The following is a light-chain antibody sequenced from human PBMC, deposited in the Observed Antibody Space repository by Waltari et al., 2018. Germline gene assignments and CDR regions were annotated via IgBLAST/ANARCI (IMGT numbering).Light chain of an antibody. Sequence: QAVVTQEPSLTVSPGGTVTLTCGSSTGAVTSGHYPYWFHQKPGPAPRTLIYDTSNKHSWTPARFSGSLLGGKAALTLSGAQPEDEAEYYCLLYYSGVRVFGGGTKLTVL. V-gene: IGLV7-46*01. CDR2: DTS. CDR1: TGAVTSGHY. CDR3: LLYYSGVRV. J-gene: IGLJ3*02.